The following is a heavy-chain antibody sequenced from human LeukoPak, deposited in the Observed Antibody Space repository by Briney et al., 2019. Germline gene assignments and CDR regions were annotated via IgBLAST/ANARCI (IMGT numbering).Heavy chain of an antibody. V-gene: IGHV4-34*01. Sequence: SETLSLTCAVFGGSFSENYWSWIRQSPGKGLEWIGEINHSGSTSYSPSLKSRVTISLDKSKNQFSLKLTSVTAADTALYYCARVGMIYRYFDVWGRGTRVTVSS. CDR3: ARVGMIYRYFDV. J-gene: IGHJ2*01. CDR2: INHSGST. CDR1: GGSFSENY. D-gene: IGHD3-22*01.